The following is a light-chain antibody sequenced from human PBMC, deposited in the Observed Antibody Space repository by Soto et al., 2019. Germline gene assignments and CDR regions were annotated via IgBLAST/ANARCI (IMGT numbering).Light chain of an antibody. CDR3: CSYAGSYTFDV. CDR1: SSDVGGYNY. V-gene: IGLV2-11*01. Sequence: QFALTQPRSVSGSPGQSVAISCTGTSSDVGGYNYVSWYQQHPGKAPKLMIYDVSKRPSGVPDRFSGSKSGNTASLTISGLQPEDEADYYCCSYAGSYTFDVFGAGTKVTVL. CDR2: DVS. J-gene: IGLJ1*01.